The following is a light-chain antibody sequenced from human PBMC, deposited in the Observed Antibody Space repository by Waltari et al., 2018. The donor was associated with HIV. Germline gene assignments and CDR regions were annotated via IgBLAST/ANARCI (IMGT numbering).Light chain of an antibody. Sequence: QYALTQPASASGSPGQSITISCTGTSSDVGSYNLVSWYQQHPGKGPKSIIYEVSNRPPEFSNPFSGSTSGNTASLTISGLQAEDAADSYCCSYAGSSTLRMVFGGGTKLTVL. V-gene: IGLV2-23*02. CDR1: SSDVGSYNL. J-gene: IGLJ2*01. CDR2: EVS. CDR3: CSYAGSSTLRMV.